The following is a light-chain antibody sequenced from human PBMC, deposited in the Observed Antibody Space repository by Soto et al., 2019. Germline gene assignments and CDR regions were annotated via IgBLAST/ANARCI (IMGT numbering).Light chain of an antibody. CDR2: EVR. V-gene: IGLV2-14*01. Sequence: QSVLTQPASVSGSPGQSITNSCSGTTNDIGGYNYVSWYQHHPGKVPKVIIYEVRNRPSGVSNRFSGSKSGNTASLTISGLQAEDEADYYCCSYTISATLVFGGGTKLTVL. CDR3: CSYTISATLV. J-gene: IGLJ3*02. CDR1: TNDIGGYNY.